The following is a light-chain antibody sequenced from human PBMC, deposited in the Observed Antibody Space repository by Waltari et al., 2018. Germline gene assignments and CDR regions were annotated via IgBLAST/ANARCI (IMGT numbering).Light chain of an antibody. J-gene: IGKJ2*01. CDR2: WAS. V-gene: IGKV4-1*01. CDR1: QIVFYNSNNKHY. Sequence: DFVMTQSPDSLPVSLGERATINCRSSQIVFYNSNNKHYLAWYQQKPGQPTTLVIYWASTRLSGVPDRFSGSGSGTDFTLTSSSLQAEDVAIDYCQQYYDTPGTLGQGTKLEIK. CDR3: QQYYDTPGT.